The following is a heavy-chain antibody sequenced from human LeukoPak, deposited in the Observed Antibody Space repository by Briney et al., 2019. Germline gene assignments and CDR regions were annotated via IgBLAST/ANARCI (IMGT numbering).Heavy chain of an antibody. V-gene: IGHV1-2*06. CDR1: GYTFTGYY. D-gene: IGHD2-2*02. J-gene: IGHJ6*02. CDR2: INPNCGGT. CDR3: ARTIVVVPAAIRNSPYYYYYYGMDV. Sequence: GASVNVSCKASGYTFTGYYMHWVRQAPGQGLEWVGRINPNCGGTHYPQRCQGRVTMTRDTSISTAYRELSRLRSHDTAVYYCARTIVVVPAAIRNSPYYYYYYGMDVWGQGTTVTVSS.